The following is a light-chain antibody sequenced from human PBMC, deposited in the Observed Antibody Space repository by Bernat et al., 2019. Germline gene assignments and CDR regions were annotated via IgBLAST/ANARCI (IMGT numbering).Light chain of an antibody. V-gene: IGLV2-11*01. Sequence: QSALTQPRSVSGSPVQSVTISCTGTSSDIGAYNYVSWYQQHPGKAPKLMIYDVSKRPSGVPDRFSGSKSGNTASLTISGLHAEDEADYYWWSYAGRYLNGVFAGGTKLGVL. CDR2: DVS. CDR3: WSYAGRYLNGV. CDR1: SSDIGAYNY. J-gene: IGLJ3*02.